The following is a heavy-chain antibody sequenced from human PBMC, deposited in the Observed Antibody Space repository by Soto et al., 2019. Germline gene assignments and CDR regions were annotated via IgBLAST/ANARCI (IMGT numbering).Heavy chain of an antibody. D-gene: IGHD4-17*01. CDR1: GFTFSSYS. J-gene: IGHJ4*02. V-gene: IGHV3-21*01. CDR2: ISSSSSYI. Sequence: EVQLVESGGGLVKPGGSLRLSCAASGFTFSSYSMNWVRQAPGKGLEWVSSISSSSSYIYYADSVKGRFTISRDNAKNSLYLQTNSLRAEDTAVYYCARDADGYGDPDPFDYWGQGTLVPVST. CDR3: ARDADGYGDPDPFDY.